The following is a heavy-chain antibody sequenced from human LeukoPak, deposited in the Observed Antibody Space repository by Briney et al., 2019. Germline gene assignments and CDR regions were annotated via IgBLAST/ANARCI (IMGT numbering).Heavy chain of an antibody. V-gene: IGHV3-11*01. J-gene: IGHJ4*02. CDR3: ARDLYCGGDCYSFFDY. Sequence: GGSLRLSCAASGFTLSDYYMSWIRQAPGKGLEWVSYISSSGSTIHYADSVKGRFTISRDNAKNSLYLQMNSLRAEDTAVYYCARDLYCGGDCYSFFDYWGQGTLVTVSS. D-gene: IGHD2-21*02. CDR1: GFTLSDYY. CDR2: ISSSGSTI.